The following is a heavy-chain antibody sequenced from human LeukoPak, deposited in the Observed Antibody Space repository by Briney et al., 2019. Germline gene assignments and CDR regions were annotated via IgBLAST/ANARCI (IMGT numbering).Heavy chain of an antibody. CDR2: IYYSGST. Sequence: SETLSLTCTVSGGSISSSSYYWGWIRQPPGKGLEWIGSIYYSGSTYYNPSLKSRVTISVDTSKNQFSLKLSSVTAADTAVYYCARESTYGSGSPWFDPWGQGTLVTVSS. CDR3: ARESTYGSGSPWFDP. V-gene: IGHV4-39*02. D-gene: IGHD3-10*01. CDR1: GGSISSSSYY. J-gene: IGHJ5*02.